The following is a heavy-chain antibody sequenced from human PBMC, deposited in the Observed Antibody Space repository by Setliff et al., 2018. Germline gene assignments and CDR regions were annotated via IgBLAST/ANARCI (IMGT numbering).Heavy chain of an antibody. V-gene: IGHV1-3*01. Sequence: ASVKVSCKASGYTFTSYAMHWVRQAPGQRLEWMGWINAGNGNTKYSQKFQGRVTITRDTSASTAYMELSSLRSEDTAVYYCARGFTRYYNFWSAHRYYMDVWGKGTTVTVS. CDR2: INAGNGNT. CDR1: GYTFTSYA. D-gene: IGHD3-3*01. CDR3: ARGFTRYYNFWSAHRYYMDV. J-gene: IGHJ6*03.